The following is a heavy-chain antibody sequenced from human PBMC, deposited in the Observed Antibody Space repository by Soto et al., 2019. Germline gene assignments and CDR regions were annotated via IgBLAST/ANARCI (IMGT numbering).Heavy chain of an antibody. CDR1: GGSIRSSTYY. CDR2: IYYSGST. V-gene: IGHV4-39*01. D-gene: IGHD3-3*01. CDR3: ARTPSFGWFDP. J-gene: IGHJ5*02. Sequence: SETLSLTCTVSGGSIRSSTYYWGWIRQPPGKGLEWIGSIYYSGSTYYNPSLKSRVTISVDTSKNQFSLKLSSVIAADTAVYYCARTPSFGWFDPWGQGTLVTVSS.